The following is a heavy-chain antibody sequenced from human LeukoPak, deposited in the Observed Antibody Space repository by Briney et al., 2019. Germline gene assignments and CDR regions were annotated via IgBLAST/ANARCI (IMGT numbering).Heavy chain of an antibody. J-gene: IGHJ4*02. CDR2: IYSGGST. CDR3: AKQGYYYDSSGYRFDY. CDR1: GFTVSSNY. Sequence: GGSLRLSCAASGFTVSSNYMSWVRQAPGKGLEWVSVIYSGGSTYYADSVKGRFTISRDNSKNTLYLQMNSLRAEDTAVYYCAKQGYYYDSSGYRFDYWGQGTLVTVSS. V-gene: IGHV3-66*04. D-gene: IGHD3-22*01.